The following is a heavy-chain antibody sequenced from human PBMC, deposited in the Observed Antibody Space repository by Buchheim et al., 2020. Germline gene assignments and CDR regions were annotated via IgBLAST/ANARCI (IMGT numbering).Heavy chain of an antibody. V-gene: IGHV4-59*08. D-gene: IGHD3-22*01. CDR2: IYYSGST. Sequence: QVQLQESGPGLVKPSETLSLTCTVSGGSISSYYWSWIRPPPGKGLEWIGYIYYSGSTNYNPSLKSRVTLSLDTSKNQFHLKLSSVTAADTAVYYCARHDVDYYDSSGYYNYWGQGTL. CDR1: GGSISSYY. CDR3: ARHDVDYYDSSGYYNY. J-gene: IGHJ4*02.